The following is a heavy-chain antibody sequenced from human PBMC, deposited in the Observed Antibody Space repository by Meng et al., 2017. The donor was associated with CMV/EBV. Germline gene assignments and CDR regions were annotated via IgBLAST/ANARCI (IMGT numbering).Heavy chain of an antibody. V-gene: IGHV3-23*01. CDR2: ISASGYYI. CDR1: GFSITDYA. CDR3: ARAPTARYYFDH. Sequence: CAASGFSITDYAVDWVRQAPGKGLEWVSVISASGYYICYAESVKGRFTVGRDISKNTVYLQADSLRAEDTAVYFCARAPTARYYFDHWGQGSLVTVSS. D-gene: IGHD4-11*01. J-gene: IGHJ4*02.